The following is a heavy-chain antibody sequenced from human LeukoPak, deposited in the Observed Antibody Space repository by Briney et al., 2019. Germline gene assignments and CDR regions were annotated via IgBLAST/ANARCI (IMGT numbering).Heavy chain of an antibody. Sequence: SETLSLTCAVSGGSISSSNWWSWVRPPPGKGLEWIGYIYHSGSTYYNPSLKSRVTISVDRSKNQFSLKLSSVTAADTAVYYCSRARKHDNWFDPWGQGTLVTVSS. CDR1: GGSISSSNW. V-gene: IGHV4-4*02. J-gene: IGHJ5*02. CDR3: SRARKHDNWFDP. CDR2: IYHSGST.